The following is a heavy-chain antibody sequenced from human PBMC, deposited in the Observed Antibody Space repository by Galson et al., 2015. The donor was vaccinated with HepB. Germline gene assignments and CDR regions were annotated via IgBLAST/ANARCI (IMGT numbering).Heavy chain of an antibody. D-gene: IGHD6-13*01. CDR1: GFTFSNAW. Sequence: SLRLSCAASGFTFSNAWMSWVRQAPGKGLEWVGRIKSKTDGGTTDYAAPVKGRFSISRDDSKNTLYLQMNSLKTEDTAVYYCTTHSSIAAAGTTRRGGGQGTLVTVSS. CDR3: TTHSSIAAAGTTRRG. CDR2: IKSKTDGGTT. V-gene: IGHV3-15*01. J-gene: IGHJ4*02.